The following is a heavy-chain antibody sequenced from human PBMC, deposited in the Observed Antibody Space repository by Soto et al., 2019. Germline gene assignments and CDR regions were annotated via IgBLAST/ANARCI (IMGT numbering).Heavy chain of an antibody. J-gene: IGHJ4*02. CDR2: INAGNGNT. CDR3: ARDVGYGLIDY. CDR1: GYPFTSYA. V-gene: IGHV1-3*01. Sequence: ASLKVSCKSSGYPFTSYAINWVRQAPGQRLEWMGWINAGNGNTKYSQKFQGRVTITRDTSTSTAYMELRSLRSDDTAVYYCARDVGYGLIDYWGQGTLVTVSS. D-gene: IGHD5-18*01.